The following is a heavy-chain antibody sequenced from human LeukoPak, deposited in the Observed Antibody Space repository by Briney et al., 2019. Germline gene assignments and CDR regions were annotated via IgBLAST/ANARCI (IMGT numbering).Heavy chain of an antibody. CDR3: AREGGSGYSYGYYFDY. Sequence: SVKVSCKASGGTFSSYAISWVRQAPGQGLEWMGGIIPIFGTANYAQKFQGRVTITTDESTSTAYMELSSLRSEDTAVYYCAREGGSGYSYGYYFDYWGQGTLVTVSS. CDR2: IIPIFGTA. J-gene: IGHJ4*02. V-gene: IGHV1-69*05. CDR1: GGTFSSYA. D-gene: IGHD5-18*01.